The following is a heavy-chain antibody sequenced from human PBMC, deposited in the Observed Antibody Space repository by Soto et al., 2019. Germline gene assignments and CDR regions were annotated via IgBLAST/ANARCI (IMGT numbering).Heavy chain of an antibody. D-gene: IGHD6-13*01. Sequence: PGGSLRVSCAASGFTFSSYGMHWVRQAPGKGLEWVAVISYDGSNKYYADSVKGRFTISRDNSKNTLYLQMNSLRAEDTAVYYCAKDLIAAAATPNWFDPWGQGTLVTVSS. V-gene: IGHV3-30*18. J-gene: IGHJ5*02. CDR1: GFTFSSYG. CDR3: AKDLIAAAATPNWFDP. CDR2: ISYDGSNK.